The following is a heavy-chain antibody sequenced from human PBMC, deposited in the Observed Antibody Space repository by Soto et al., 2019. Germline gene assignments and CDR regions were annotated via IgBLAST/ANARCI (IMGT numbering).Heavy chain of an antibody. D-gene: IGHD3-3*01. Sequence: GGSLRLSCAASGFTFSNFGMHWVRQAPGKGLEWVAVIWSDGRDKYYGDTVKGRFTISRDNSKNTLHLQMNSLRAEDTAVYYCARVSGLLSRYEYGVDVWGQGGAVPVSS. J-gene: IGHJ6*01. CDR1: GFTFSNFG. CDR3: ARVSGLLSRYEYGVDV. CDR2: IWSDGRDK. V-gene: IGHV3-33*01.